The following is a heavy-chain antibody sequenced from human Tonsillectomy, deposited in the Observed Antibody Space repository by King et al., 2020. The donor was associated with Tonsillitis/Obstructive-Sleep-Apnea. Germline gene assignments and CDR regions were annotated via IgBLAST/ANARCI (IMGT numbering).Heavy chain of an antibody. CDR1: GGSISSSSYY. V-gene: IGHV4-39*01. Sequence: QLQESGPGLVKPSETLSLTCTVSGGSISSSSYYWGWIRQPPGKGLEWIGSIYYSGSTYYNPSLKSRVTISVDTSKNQFSLKLSSVTAADTAVYYCARHSAEYRLPDWFDPWGQGTLVTVSS. D-gene: IGHD2-2*01. CDR3: ARHSAEYRLPDWFDP. CDR2: IYYSGST. J-gene: IGHJ5*02.